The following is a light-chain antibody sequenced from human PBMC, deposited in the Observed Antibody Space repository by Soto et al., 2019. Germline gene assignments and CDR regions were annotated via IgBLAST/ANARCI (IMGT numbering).Light chain of an antibody. CDR3: QQYKNGPSLYT. CDR2: GAS. Sequence: EIVMTQSPATLSMSPGERATLSCRPSQSISRNLAWYQQKPGQAPRLLIYGASTRATGIPARFSGSGSGTDFTLTISSAQSEDFAIYYWQQYKNGPSLYTCGQGTELENK. V-gene: IGKV3-15*01. CDR1: QSISRN. J-gene: IGKJ2*01.